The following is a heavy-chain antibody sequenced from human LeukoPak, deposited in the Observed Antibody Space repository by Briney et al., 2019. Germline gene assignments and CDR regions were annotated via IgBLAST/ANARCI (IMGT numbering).Heavy chain of an antibody. V-gene: IGHV3-21*01. J-gene: IGHJ4*02. CDR2: ISSGSDHI. CDR3: ARNDYSTSSGYDS. Sequence: PGGSLRLSCVASGFTFSSYSMNWVRQAPGKGLEWVSSISSGSDHIYYADSVRGRSTISRDNAKNSLYLQMDSLRAEDTAVFFCARNDYSTSSGYDSWGQGTLVTVSS. D-gene: IGHD6-6*01. CDR1: GFTFSSYS.